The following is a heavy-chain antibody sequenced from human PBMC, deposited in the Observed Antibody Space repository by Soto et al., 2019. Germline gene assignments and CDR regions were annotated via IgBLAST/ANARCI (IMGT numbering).Heavy chain of an antibody. Sequence: QVQLQESGPGLVKPSQTLSLTCTVSGGSISSGAYYWNWIRQHPGKGLEWIGYIYYSGSTYYNPSLKSRVTISVDTSKNQFSLKLSSVTAADTAVYYCARAGDTPMVAYWYFDLWGRGTLVTVSS. CDR2: IYYSGST. CDR1: GGSISSGAYY. J-gene: IGHJ2*01. V-gene: IGHV4-31*03. D-gene: IGHD5-18*01. CDR3: ARAGDTPMVAYWYFDL.